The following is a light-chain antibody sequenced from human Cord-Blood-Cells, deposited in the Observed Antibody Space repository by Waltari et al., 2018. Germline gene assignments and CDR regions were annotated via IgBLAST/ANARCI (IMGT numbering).Light chain of an antibody. CDR2: AAT. Sequence: DIQMTQSPPSLSASVGDRVTITCRASQSISSYLNWYQQKPGKASKLLTYAATSLQSWVPSRFSGSGSGTDFTLTISSLQPEDFATYYCQQSYSTPYTFGQVTKLEIK. CDR3: QQSYSTPYT. J-gene: IGKJ2*01. CDR1: QSISSY. V-gene: IGKV1-39*01.